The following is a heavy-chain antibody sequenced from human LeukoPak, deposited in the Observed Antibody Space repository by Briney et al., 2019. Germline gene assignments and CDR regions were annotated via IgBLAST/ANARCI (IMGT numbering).Heavy chain of an antibody. CDR2: ISSSSSYI. Sequence: PGGSLRLSCAASGFTFSSYSMNWVRQAPGKGLEWVSSISSSSSYIYYADSVKGRFTISRDNAKNSLYLQMNSLRAEDTAVYYCARGRVAVAGSYFDYWGQGTLVTVSS. J-gene: IGHJ4*02. CDR1: GFTFSSYS. D-gene: IGHD6-19*01. CDR3: ARGRVAVAGSYFDY. V-gene: IGHV3-21*01.